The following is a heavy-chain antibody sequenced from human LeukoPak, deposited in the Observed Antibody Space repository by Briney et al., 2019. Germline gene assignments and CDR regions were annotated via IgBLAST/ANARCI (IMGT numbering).Heavy chain of an antibody. V-gene: IGHV4-59*08. CDR2: FYHSETT. CDR1: GDSISSYY. J-gene: IGHJ4*02. D-gene: IGHD1-1*01. Sequence: PSETLSLTCTVSGDSISSYYWSWIRQPPGKGLEWIAYFYHSETTNYNPSESTRYNPSLNSRVTISIDTSKNQFSLKLSSVTAADTAVYYCVRLCCGYDNNWDLPDYWGQGTLVSVSS. CDR3: VRLCCGYDNNWDLPDY.